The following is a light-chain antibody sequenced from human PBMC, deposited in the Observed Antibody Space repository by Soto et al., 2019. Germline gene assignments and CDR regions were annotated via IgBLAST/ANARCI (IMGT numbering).Light chain of an antibody. J-gene: IGKJ1*01. CDR1: QSVGAN. CDR2: GAS. V-gene: IGKV3-15*01. CDR3: QQYNNWPQT. Sequence: EILMTQSPATLSVSPGERATLSCRASQSVGANLAWFQQKPGQAPRLLIYGASTRATGIPARFSGSGSGTVFTLTISSLQSEDFAVYYCQQYNNWPQTFGQGTKVEI.